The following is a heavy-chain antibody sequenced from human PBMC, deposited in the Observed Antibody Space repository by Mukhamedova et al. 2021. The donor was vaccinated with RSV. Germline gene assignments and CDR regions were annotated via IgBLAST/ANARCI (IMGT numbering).Heavy chain of an antibody. V-gene: IGHV4-34*01. D-gene: IGHD2-21*01. Sequence: GEINHSGSTNYNPSLKSRVTISVDTSKNQFSLKLSSVTAADTAVYYCARAPRHGLRARPHMDVWGKGTTVTVSS. J-gene: IGHJ6*03. CDR3: ARAPRHGLRARPHMDV. CDR2: INHSGST.